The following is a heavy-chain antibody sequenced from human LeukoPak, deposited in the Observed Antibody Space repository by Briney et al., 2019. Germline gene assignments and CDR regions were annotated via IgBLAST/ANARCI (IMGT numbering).Heavy chain of an antibody. V-gene: IGHV4-59*01. CDR3: ARGHIAPQRQFIARRGLRTVSRFDP. D-gene: IGHD6-25*01. CDR1: SGSLSNYY. Sequence: KPSETLSLTCAVSSGSLSNYYWTWIRQSPGKGLEWIASISSAGKTKSNPSRQSRVTISLDTSNHQLSLKMTSVISADTAVYYCARGHIAPQRQFIARRGLRTVSRFDPWGQGTLVLVSA. CDR2: ISSAGKT. J-gene: IGHJ5*02.